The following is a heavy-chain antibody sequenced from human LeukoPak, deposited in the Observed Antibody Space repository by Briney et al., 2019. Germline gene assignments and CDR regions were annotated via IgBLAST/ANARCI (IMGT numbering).Heavy chain of an antibody. V-gene: IGHV3-23*01. D-gene: IGHD3-9*01. CDR1: GFTFSSYA. CDR3: AKSSIDWYFDY. J-gene: IGHJ4*02. CDR2: ISGSGGST. Sequence: GGSLRLSCAASGFTFSSYALSWVRQAPGKGLEWVSAISGSGGSTYYADSVKGRFTISRDNSKNTLYPQMNSLRAEDTAVYYCAKSSIDWYFDYWGQGTLVTVSS.